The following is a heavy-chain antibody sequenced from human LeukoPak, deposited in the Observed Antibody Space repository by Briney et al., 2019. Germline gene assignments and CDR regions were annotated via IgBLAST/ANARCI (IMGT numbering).Heavy chain of an antibody. CDR3: ARVGGAYGSGSYAFDI. J-gene: IGHJ3*02. CDR2: ISAYNGNT. CDR1: GYTFTSYG. D-gene: IGHD3-10*01. V-gene: IGHV1-18*01. Sequence: ASVKVSCKASGYTFTSYGISWVRQAPGQGLEWKGWISAYNGNTNYAQKLQGRVTMTTDTSTSTAYMELRSLRSDDTAVYYCARVGGAYGSGSYAFDIWGQGTMVTVSS.